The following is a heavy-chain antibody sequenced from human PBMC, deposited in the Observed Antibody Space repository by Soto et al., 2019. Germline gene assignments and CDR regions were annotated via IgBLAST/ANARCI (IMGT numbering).Heavy chain of an antibody. V-gene: IGHV3-23*01. CDR3: AKDGVGRFTFGGVELD. D-gene: IGHD3-16*01. J-gene: IGHJ4*02. CDR2: ISGSGGST. Sequence: GGSLRLSCAASGFTFSSYAMSWVRQAPGKGLEWVSAISGSGGSTYYADSVKGRFTISRDNSKNTLYLQMNSLRAEDTAVYYCAKDGVGRFTFGGVELDLGQGTLVTVSS. CDR1: GFTFSSYA.